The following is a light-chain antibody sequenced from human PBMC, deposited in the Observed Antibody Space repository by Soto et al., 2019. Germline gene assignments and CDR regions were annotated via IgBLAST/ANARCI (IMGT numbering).Light chain of an antibody. CDR1: QSVSSD. J-gene: IGKJ1*01. CDR2: GAS. Sequence: EIVMTQSPATLSVSPGERATLSCRARQSVSSDLAWYHQKPGQAPRLLIYGASTRATGIPARFSGSGSGTEFTLTINSLQSEGFAVYYCQQYNNWPRTFGQGTKVESK. CDR3: QQYNNWPRT. V-gene: IGKV3-15*01.